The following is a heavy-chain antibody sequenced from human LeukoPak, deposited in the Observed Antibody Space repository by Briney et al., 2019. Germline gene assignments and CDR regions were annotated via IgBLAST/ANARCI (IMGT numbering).Heavy chain of an antibody. D-gene: IGHD1-26*01. J-gene: IGHJ4*02. Sequence: SETLSLTCTVSGGSISSYYWGWIRQPPGKGLEWIGSIYYSGSTYYNPSLKSRVTISVDTSKNQFSLKLSSVTAADTAVYYCARSTYSGSYPARDFDYWGQGTLVTVSS. V-gene: IGHV4-39*07. CDR1: GGSISSYY. CDR3: ARSTYSGSYPARDFDY. CDR2: IYYSGST.